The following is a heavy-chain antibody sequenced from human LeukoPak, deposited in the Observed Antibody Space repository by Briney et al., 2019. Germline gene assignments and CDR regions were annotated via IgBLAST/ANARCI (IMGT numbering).Heavy chain of an antibody. CDR3: ATMTTGSHWFDP. J-gene: IGHJ5*02. D-gene: IGHD4-11*01. Sequence: SETLSLTCTVSGVSTSSYYWSWLRQPPGKGLEWIGYAYYIGSTNYNPSLESRVTISVAASKNQFSLKVNSVTAADTAVYYCATMTTGSHWFDPWGQGIQVTVSS. CDR2: AYYIGST. V-gene: IGHV4-59*01. CDR1: GVSTSSYY.